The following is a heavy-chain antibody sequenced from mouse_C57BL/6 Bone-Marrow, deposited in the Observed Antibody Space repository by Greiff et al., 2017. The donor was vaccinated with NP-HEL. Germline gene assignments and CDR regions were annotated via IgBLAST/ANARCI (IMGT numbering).Heavy chain of an antibody. V-gene: IGHV2-5*01. CDR3: AKNFDYDERVVYFDY. J-gene: IGHJ2*01. Sequence: VHLVESGPGLVQPSQSLSITCPVSGFSLTSYGVHWVRQSPGKGLEWLGVIWRGGSTDYNVAFMSRLSITKDNSKSQVFFKMNSLQADDTAIYYCAKNFDYDERVVYFDYWGQGTTLTVSS. CDR2: IWRGGST. D-gene: IGHD2-4*01. CDR1: GFSLTSYG.